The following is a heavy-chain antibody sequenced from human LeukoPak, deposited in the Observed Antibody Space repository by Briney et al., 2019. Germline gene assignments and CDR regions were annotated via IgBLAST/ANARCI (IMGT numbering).Heavy chain of an antibody. V-gene: IGHV4-4*02. CDR3: ATKHYYDSSGYYLA. CDR1: GGSISSSNW. J-gene: IGHJ5*02. Sequence: PSGTLSLTCAVSGGSISSSNWWSWVRQPPGKGLEWIGEIYHSGSTNYNPSLKSRVTISVDKSKNQFSLKLSSVTAADTAVYYCATKHYYDSSGYYLAWGQGTLVTVSS. CDR2: IYHSGST. D-gene: IGHD3-22*01.